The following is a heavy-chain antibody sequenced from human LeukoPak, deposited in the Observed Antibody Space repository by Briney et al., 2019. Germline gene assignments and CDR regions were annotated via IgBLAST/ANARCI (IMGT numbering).Heavy chain of an antibody. D-gene: IGHD6-13*01. CDR3: ARDGGVAAALRDSWFDP. J-gene: IGHJ5*02. CDR1: GFTFTSYT. CDR2: ITNNGVYT. V-gene: IGHV3-21*04. Sequence: GGSLRLSCAASGFTFTSYTMSWVRQAPGKGLEWVSSITNNGVYTYYTDSVKGRFTISRDNANNSLYLQMNSLSAEDTAVYYCARDGGVAAALRDSWFDPWGQGTLVTVSS.